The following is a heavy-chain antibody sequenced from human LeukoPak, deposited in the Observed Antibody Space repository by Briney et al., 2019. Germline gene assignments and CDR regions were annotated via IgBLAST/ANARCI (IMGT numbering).Heavy chain of an antibody. CDR1: GGSISSSSYY. D-gene: IGHD3-10*01. J-gene: IGHJ4*02. Sequence: SETLSLTCTVSGGSISSSSYYWDWIRQPPGKGLEWIGSIYYSGSTYYNPSLKSRVTISVDTSKNQFSLKLSSVTAADTAVYYCARIVRGVPDYWGQGTLVTVSS. V-gene: IGHV4-39*01. CDR3: ARIVRGVPDY. CDR2: IYYSGST.